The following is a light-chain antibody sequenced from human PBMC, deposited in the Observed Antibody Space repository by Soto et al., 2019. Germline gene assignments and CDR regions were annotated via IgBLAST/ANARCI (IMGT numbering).Light chain of an antibody. CDR3: QQYGSSPPT. CDR1: QSVSSSY. CDR2: GAS. J-gene: IGKJ1*01. V-gene: IGKV3-20*01. Sequence: EIALTQSPGTLSLSPGERATLSCRASQSVSSSYLAWYQQKPGQAPRLLIYGASSRATGIPDRFSGSGSGTDFTLTISRLEPEDFAVYYCQQYGSSPPTFGQGTTV.